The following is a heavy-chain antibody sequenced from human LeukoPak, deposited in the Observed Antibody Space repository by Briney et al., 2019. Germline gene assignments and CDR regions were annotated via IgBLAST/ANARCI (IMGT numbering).Heavy chain of an antibody. V-gene: IGHV1-2*06. CDR2: INPNSGGT. D-gene: IGHD5-18*01. J-gene: IGHJ6*02. Sequence: ASVKVSCKASGYTFTGYYMHWVRQAPGQGLEWMGRINPNSGGTNYAQKFQGRVTMTRDTSISTAYMELSRLRSDDTAVYYCAREEERYSYGYYYYCGMDVWGQGTTVTVSS. CDR1: GYTFTGYY. CDR3: AREEERYSYGYYYYCGMDV.